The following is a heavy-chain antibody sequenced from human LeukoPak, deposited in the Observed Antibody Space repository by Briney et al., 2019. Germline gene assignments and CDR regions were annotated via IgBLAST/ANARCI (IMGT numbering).Heavy chain of an antibody. D-gene: IGHD1-26*01. J-gene: IGHJ3*02. CDR2: ISWNSGSI. V-gene: IGHV3-9*03. CDR3: AKGAGGATYDAFDI. CDR1: GFTFDDYA. Sequence: GGSLRLSCIASGFTFDDYAMHWVRQAPGKGLEWVSGISWNSGSIGYADSVKGRFTISRDNAKNSLYLQMNSLRAEDMALYYCAKGAGGATYDAFDIWGQGTMVTVSS.